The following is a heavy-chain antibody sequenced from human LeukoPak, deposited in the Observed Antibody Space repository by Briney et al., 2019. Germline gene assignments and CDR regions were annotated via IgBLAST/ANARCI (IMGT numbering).Heavy chain of an antibody. J-gene: IGHJ4*02. CDR1: GGTFSSYA. CDR2: IIPIFGTA. V-gene: IGHV1-69*13. Sequence: ASVKVSCKASGGTFSSYAISWVRQAPGQGLEWMGGIIPIFGTANYAQKFQGRVTITADESTSTAYMELSSLRSEDTAVYYCARWGLTAGPYGYNSQYWGQGTLVTVSS. D-gene: IGHD5-24*01. CDR3: ARWGLTAGPYGYNSQY.